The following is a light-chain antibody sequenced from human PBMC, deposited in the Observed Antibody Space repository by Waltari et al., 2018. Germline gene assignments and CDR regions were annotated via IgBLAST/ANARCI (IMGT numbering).Light chain of an antibody. J-gene: IGLJ2*01. V-gene: IGLV2-14*01. CDR1: SSDVGGYNY. CDR3: SSYTSRSTLV. Sequence: QSALTQPASVSGSPGQSITISCTGTSSDVGGYNYVSWYQQHPGKAPKLMIFEVSNRPSGVSNRFSGSKSGNTASLIISGLQAEDAADYYCSSYTSRSTLVFGGGTMLTVL. CDR2: EVS.